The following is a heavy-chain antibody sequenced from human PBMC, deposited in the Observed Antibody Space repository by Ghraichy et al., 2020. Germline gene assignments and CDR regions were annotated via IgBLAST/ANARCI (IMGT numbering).Heavy chain of an antibody. Sequence: SETRSLTCTVSGGSINNSYWSWIRQSPGKGLEWIGFIYYSGGANYNPSLKSRATISVDASMTQFSLRLSSVTAADTAVYYCARDRAVFGPGGMDVWGQGTTATATS. CDR3: ARDRAVFGPGGMDV. V-gene: IGHV4-59*01. CDR1: GGSINNSY. J-gene: IGHJ6*02. D-gene: IGHD3-3*01. CDR2: IYYSGGA.